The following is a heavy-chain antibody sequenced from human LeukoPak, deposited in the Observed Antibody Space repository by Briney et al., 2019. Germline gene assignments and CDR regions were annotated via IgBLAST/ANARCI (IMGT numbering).Heavy chain of an antibody. Sequence: GGTLRLSCVVSGFTFSSYGMSWVRQAPGKGLEWVSGMSGSGDSTYYADSVKGRFTISRDNSKNTLYLQMNSLRAEDTAVYYCAKDRHFGSGSSSGFDYWGQGILVTVSS. CDR3: AKDRHFGSGSSSGFDY. CDR1: GFTFSSYG. D-gene: IGHD3-10*01. CDR2: MSGSGDST. V-gene: IGHV3-23*01. J-gene: IGHJ4*02.